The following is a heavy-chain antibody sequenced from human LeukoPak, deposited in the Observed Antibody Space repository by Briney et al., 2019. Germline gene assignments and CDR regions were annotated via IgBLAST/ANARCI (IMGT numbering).Heavy chain of an antibody. Sequence: GGSLRLSCAASGFTFSSYWMSWVRQAPGKGLEWVANIKQDGSVKYYVDSVKGRFTISRDNAKNSLYLQMNSLRAEDTAVYYCARDPGSGSYLTFFDYWGQGTLVTVSS. CDR3: ARDPGSGSYLTFFDY. CDR2: IKQDGSVK. V-gene: IGHV3-7*04. CDR1: GFTFSSYW. J-gene: IGHJ4*02. D-gene: IGHD3-10*01.